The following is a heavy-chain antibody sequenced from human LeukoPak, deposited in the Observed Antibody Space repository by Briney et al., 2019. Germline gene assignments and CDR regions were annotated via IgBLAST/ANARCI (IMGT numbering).Heavy chain of an antibody. Sequence: GGSPRLSCAASGFTFSIYGMSWVRQAPGKGLEWVANIKQGGSEKYYVDSVKGRFTISRDNAKNSLYLQMNSLRAEDTAVYYCARDRSSSWYKVSDYWGQGTLVTVSS. J-gene: IGHJ4*02. D-gene: IGHD6-13*01. CDR3: ARDRSSSWYKVSDY. CDR1: GFTFSIYG. CDR2: IKQGGSEK. V-gene: IGHV3-7*01.